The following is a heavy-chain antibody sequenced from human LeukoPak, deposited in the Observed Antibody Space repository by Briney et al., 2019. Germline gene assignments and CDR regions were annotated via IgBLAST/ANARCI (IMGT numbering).Heavy chain of an antibody. CDR3: ARGRDPSYDFWSGYLPYYYYMDV. J-gene: IGHJ6*03. CDR2: INHSGST. V-gene: IGHV4-28*03. Sequence: PSETLSLTCAVSGYSISSSNWWGWIRQPPGKGLEWIGEINHSGSTNYNPSLKSRVTISVDTSKNQFSLKLSSVTAADTAVYYCARGRDPSYDFWSGYLPYYYYMDVWGKGTTVTVSS. D-gene: IGHD3-3*01. CDR1: GYSISSSNW.